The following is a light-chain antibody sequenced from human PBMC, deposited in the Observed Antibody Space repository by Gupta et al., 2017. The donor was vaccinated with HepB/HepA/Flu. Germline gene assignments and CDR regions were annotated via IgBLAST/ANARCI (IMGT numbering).Light chain of an antibody. J-gene: IGKJ2*04. Sequence: VSPGERATLSCRASQSVSSNLAWYQQKPGQAPRLLIYGASTRATGIPARFSGSGSGTEFTLTISSRQSEDFAVYYCQQYNNWPPCSFGQGTKMEIK. V-gene: IGKV3-15*01. CDR3: QQYNNWPPCS. CDR2: GAS. CDR1: QSVSSN.